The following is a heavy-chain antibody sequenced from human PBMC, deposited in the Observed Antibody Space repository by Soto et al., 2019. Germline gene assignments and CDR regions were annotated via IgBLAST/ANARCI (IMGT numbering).Heavy chain of an antibody. CDR1: GFTFSSYW. Sequence: PGGSLRLSCAASGFTFSSYWMHWVRQAPGKGLEWVSGISWNSGSIGYADSVKGRFTISRDNAKNSLYLQMNSLRAEDTALYYCAKDTHVGFDYWGQGTLVTVSS. CDR3: AKDTHVGFDY. D-gene: IGHD1-26*01. V-gene: IGHV3-9*01. CDR2: ISWNSGSI. J-gene: IGHJ4*02.